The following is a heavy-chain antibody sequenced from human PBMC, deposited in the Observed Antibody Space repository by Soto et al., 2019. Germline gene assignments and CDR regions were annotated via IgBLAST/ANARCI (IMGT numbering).Heavy chain of an antibody. D-gene: IGHD2-21*01. J-gene: IGHJ6*02. CDR3: AGIGEDVYYGMDV. CDR2: IYSRGDT. V-gene: IGHV4-4*07. CDR1: GGSMRSYY. Sequence: SSETLSLTXSVSGGSMRSYYWNWLRQPAGKGLEWIGRIYSRGDTNYNPSVKSRVTMSVDTSKNEFSLRLNSVTAADTALYYCAGIGEDVYYGMDVWGQGTTVTVSS.